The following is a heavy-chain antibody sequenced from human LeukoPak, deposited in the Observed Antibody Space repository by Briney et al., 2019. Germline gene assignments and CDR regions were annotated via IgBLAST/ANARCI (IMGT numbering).Heavy chain of an antibody. CDR1: GASFSSYY. CDR3: ARAPRDRGYCGATSCFEYMDV. J-gene: IGHJ6*03. Sequence: SETLSLTCTVSGASFSSYYWSWLRQPPGKGLEWIAYIFYDGNTKYNPSLKSRVTISVDTSKTQFSLKVTSVTAADTAVYYCARAPRDRGYCGATSCFEYMDVWGRGTTVTISS. V-gene: IGHV4-59*01. CDR2: IFYDGNT. D-gene: IGHD2-2*01.